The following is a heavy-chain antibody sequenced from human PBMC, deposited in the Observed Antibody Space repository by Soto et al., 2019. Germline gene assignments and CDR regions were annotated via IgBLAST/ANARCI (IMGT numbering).Heavy chain of an antibody. CDR2: IYYSGST. J-gene: IGHJ5*02. V-gene: IGHV4-31*03. Sequence: SQTLSLTGTVYGGSNSSGGYYWSWIRKHPAKGLEGIGYIYYSGSTNYNPSHKSRVTISVDTPKNQFSLKLSSVTAAYTAGYDCARSTQAYYDILTGPRGWLDPWGQVTLVTV. D-gene: IGHD3-9*01. CDR3: ARSTQAYYDILTGPRGWLDP. CDR1: GGSNSSGGYY.